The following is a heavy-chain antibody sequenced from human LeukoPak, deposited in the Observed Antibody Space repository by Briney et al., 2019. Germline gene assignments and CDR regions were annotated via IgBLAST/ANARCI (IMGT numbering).Heavy chain of an antibody. CDR2: INHSGST. Sequence: SETLSLTCAVYGGSFSGYYWSWIRQPPGKGLEWIGEINHSGSTNYNPSLKSRVTISVDTSKNQFSLKLSSVPAADTAVYYCARSWYCSSTSCYAIDYWGQGTLVTVSS. V-gene: IGHV4-34*01. CDR1: GGSFSGYY. D-gene: IGHD2-2*01. J-gene: IGHJ4*02. CDR3: ARSWYCSSTSCYAIDY.